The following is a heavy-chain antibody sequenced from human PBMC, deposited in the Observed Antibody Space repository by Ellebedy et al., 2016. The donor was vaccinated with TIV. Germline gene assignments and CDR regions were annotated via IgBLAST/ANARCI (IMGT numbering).Heavy chain of an antibody. D-gene: IGHD5-18*01. J-gene: IGHJ4*02. CDR3: AGEGSYGGRYFDY. V-gene: IGHV3-21*01. CDR2: ISSSSSYI. CDR1: GFTFSSYS. Sequence: GESLKISXAASGFTFSSYSMNWVRQAPGKGLEWVSSISSSSSYIYYADSVKGRFTISRDNAKNTLYLQMNSLRAEDTAVYYCAGEGSYGGRYFDYWGQGTLVTVSS.